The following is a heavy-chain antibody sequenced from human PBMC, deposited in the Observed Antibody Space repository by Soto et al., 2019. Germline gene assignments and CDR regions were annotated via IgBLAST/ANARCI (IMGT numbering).Heavy chain of an antibody. CDR1: GFTFSRYG. Sequence: QVQLVESGGGVVQPGRSLRLSCAASGFTFSRYGMHWVRQAPGKGLEWVAIKSYDGSIEYYADSVKGRFTVSRDNSKNPLYLQMNSLRAEDTAIYYCAKESSSWPYYFDYWGQGTLVTVSS. V-gene: IGHV3-30*18. D-gene: IGHD6-13*01. J-gene: IGHJ4*02. CDR3: AKESSSWPYYFDY. CDR2: KSYDGSIE.